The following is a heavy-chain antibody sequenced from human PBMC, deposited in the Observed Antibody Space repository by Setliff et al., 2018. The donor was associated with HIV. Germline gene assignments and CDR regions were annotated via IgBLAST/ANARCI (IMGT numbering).Heavy chain of an antibody. V-gene: IGHV1-69*10. CDR1: GGAFTSHG. CDR3: ARVGFRWVMSAYFDF. J-gene: IGHJ4*02. CDR2: IIPLSDIT. D-gene: IGHD1-26*01. Sequence: SVKVSCKVSGGAFTSHGVSWVRQAPGQGLEWKGGIIPLSDITSYAQTLQGRVTITADKSTNTVNMELSSLRSEDTAVYYCARVGFRWVMSAYFDFLGQGTQVTVSS.